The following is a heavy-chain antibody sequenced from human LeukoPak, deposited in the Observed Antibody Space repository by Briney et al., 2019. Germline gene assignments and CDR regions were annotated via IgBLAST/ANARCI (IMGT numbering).Heavy chain of an antibody. Sequence: PSETLSLTCTVSGGSISSSSYYWGWIRQPPGKGLEWIGSIYYSGSTYYNPSLKSRVTISVDTSKNQFSLKLSSVTAADTAVYYCARLEGCDFWSGYLDWGQGTLVTVS. J-gene: IGHJ4*02. D-gene: IGHD3-3*01. V-gene: IGHV4-39*01. CDR3: ARLEGCDFWSGYLD. CDR1: GGSISSSSYY. CDR2: IYYSGST.